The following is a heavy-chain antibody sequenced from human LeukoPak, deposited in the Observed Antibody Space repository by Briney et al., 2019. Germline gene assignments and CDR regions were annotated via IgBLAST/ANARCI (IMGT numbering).Heavy chain of an antibody. J-gene: IGHJ4*02. CDR3: AKDYSSSRYYFDY. CDR2: ISGSGGST. V-gene: IGHV3-23*01. D-gene: IGHD6-13*01. CDR1: GFTFSSYA. Sequence: GGSLRLSCAASGFTFSSYAMSWVRQAPGKGLEWVSVISGSGGSTYYTDSVKGRFTISRDNSKNTLSLQMNSLRAEDTAVYYCAKDYSSSRYYFDYWGQGTLVTVSS.